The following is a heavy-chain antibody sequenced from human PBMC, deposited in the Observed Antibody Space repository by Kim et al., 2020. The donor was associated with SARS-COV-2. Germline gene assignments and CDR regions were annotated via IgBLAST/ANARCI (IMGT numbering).Heavy chain of an antibody. CDR3: ATTRRPGGAAFDY. V-gene: IGHV1-3*01. Sequence: KYSETFQGRVTITRDTSARTGYMELSSLRSEDTAVFYCATTRRPGGAAFDYWGQGTLVTVS. D-gene: IGHD3-16*01. J-gene: IGHJ4*02.